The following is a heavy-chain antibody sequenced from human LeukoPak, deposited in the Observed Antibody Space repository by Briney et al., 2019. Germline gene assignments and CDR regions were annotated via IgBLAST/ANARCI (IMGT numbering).Heavy chain of an antibody. V-gene: IGHV3-23*01. CDR1: GFTFSSYA. J-gene: IGHJ3*02. D-gene: IGHD5-12*01. CDR2: ISGSGGST. CDR3: AKDVYSGYDEGAFDI. Sequence: GGSLRLSCAASGFTFSSYAMSWVRQAPGMGLEWVSAISGSGGSTYYADSVKGRFTISRDNSKNTLYLQMNSLRAEDTAVYYCAKDVYSGYDEGAFDIWGQGTMVTVSS.